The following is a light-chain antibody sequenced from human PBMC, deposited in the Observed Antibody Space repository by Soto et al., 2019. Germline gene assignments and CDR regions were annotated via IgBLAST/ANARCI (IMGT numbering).Light chain of an antibody. V-gene: IGLV2-14*01. CDR2: DVS. J-gene: IGLJ2*01. CDR1: SSDVGGYNY. CDR3: SSYTSSLVV. Sequence: QPALTQPASVSGSPGQSITISCTGTSSDVGGYNYVSWYQQHPGKAPKLMIYDVSNRPSGVSNRFSGSKSGNTASLTISGLPAEDEADYYCSSYTSSLVVFGGGTKLTVL.